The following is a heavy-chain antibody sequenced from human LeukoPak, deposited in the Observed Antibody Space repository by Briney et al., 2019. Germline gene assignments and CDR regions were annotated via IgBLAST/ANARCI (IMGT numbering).Heavy chain of an antibody. J-gene: IGHJ4*02. Sequence: GGSLRLSCAASGFTFSSYWMSWVRQAPGKGLEWVANIKQDGSEKYYVDSVKGRFTISRDNAKNSPYLQMNSLRAEDTAVYYCARANDYYDSSGYYFKYYFDYWSQGTLVTVSS. CDR1: GFTFSSYW. V-gene: IGHV3-7*01. CDR3: ARANDYYDSSGYYFKYYFDY. D-gene: IGHD3-22*01. CDR2: IKQDGSEK.